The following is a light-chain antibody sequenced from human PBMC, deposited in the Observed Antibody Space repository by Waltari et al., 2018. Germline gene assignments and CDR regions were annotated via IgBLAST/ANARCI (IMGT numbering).Light chain of an antibody. CDR2: DVS. V-gene: IGLV2-11*01. Sequence: QSALTQPRSVSGSPGQSVTISCTGTSSDVGGYNYVSWYQQPPGKAPKLIIYDVSKRPSGVPDRFSGSKSGNTASLTISGLQAEDEADYYCCSYAGSPYVFGTGTKVTVL. CDR1: SSDVGGYNY. J-gene: IGLJ1*01. CDR3: CSYAGSPYV.